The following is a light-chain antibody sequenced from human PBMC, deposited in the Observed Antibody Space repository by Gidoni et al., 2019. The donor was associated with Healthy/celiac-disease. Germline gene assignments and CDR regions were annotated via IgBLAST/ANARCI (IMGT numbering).Light chain of an antibody. CDR1: NTRSQN. CDR3: QVWDSSTV. Sequence: SYELTQPLSVSVALGQTARITCGGNNTRSQNVHWYQQKPGQAPLLVIYRDSNRPSGIPERFSGSNSGNTSTLTISRAQSGDEADYYCQVWDSSTVFGGGTKLTVL. V-gene: IGLV3-9*01. CDR2: RDS. J-gene: IGLJ2*01.